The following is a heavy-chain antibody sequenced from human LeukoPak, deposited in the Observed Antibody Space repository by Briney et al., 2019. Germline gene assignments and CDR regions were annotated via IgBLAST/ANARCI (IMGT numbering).Heavy chain of an antibody. CDR2: INPNSGGT. CDR3: ARGTYYSGYEFYHYTMDV. V-gene: IGHV1-2*02. D-gene: IGHD5-12*01. Sequence: ASVKVSCKASGYTFTGYYMHWVRQAPGQGLEWMGWINPNSGGTNYAQKFQGRVTMTRDTSISTAYMELNSLRSEDTAVYYCARGTYYSGYEFYHYTMDVWGRGTTVTVSS. J-gene: IGHJ6*02. CDR1: GYTFTGYY.